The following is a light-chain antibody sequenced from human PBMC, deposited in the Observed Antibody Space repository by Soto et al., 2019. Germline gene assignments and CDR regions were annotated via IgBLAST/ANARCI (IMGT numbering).Light chain of an antibody. Sequence: DIQMTQSPSSLSASVGDRFTITCRVSQSISSYLNWYQQKPGKAPKLLIYAASSLESGVPSRFSGSGSGTEFTLTISSLQPDDFATYYCQQYNSYSWTFGQGTKVDIK. V-gene: IGKV1-5*01. CDR2: AAS. J-gene: IGKJ1*01. CDR1: QSISSY. CDR3: QQYNSYSWT.